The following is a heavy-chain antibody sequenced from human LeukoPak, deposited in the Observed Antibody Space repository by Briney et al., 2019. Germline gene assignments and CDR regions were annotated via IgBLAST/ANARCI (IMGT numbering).Heavy chain of an antibody. CDR2: IYYSGST. V-gene: IGHV4-59*08. CDR1: GGSISSYY. Sequence: SETLSLTCTVSGGSISSYYWSWIRQPPGKGLEWIGYIYYSGSTNYNPPLKSRVTISVDTSKNQFSLKLSSVAAADTAVYYCASFGYSNSRYYGMDVWGQGTTVTVSS. CDR3: ASFGYSNSRYYGMDV. D-gene: IGHD4-11*01. J-gene: IGHJ6*02.